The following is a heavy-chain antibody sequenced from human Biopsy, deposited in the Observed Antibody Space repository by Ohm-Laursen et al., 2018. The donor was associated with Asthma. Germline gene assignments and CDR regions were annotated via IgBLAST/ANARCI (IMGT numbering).Heavy chain of an antibody. CDR3: ARIPRRSGSYFVDY. J-gene: IGHJ4*02. V-gene: IGHV4-31*03. CDR2: IHHSGTS. Sequence: TLSLTCTVSGDSITSGGCCWNWIRQHPGKGLEWIGHIHHSGTSYFNPSLKSRVSFLRDTSKNQFSLRLSSVTAADTAMYYCARIPRRSGSYFVDYWGQGTLVTVSS. D-gene: IGHD3-22*01. CDR1: GDSITSGGCC.